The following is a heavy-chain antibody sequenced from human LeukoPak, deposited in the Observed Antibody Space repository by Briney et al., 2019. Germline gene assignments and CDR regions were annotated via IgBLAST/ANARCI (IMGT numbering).Heavy chain of an antibody. CDR3: ARDRDWFRH. V-gene: IGHV3-7*01. CDR1: GFTFSTYG. Sequence: PGGSLRLSCAASGFTFSTYGMHWVRQAPGKGLEWVANIKQDGSEKYYVDSVKGRFTISRDNAKNSLYLQMNSLRAEDTAVYYCARDRDWFRHWGQGTLVTVSS. CDR2: IKQDGSEK. J-gene: IGHJ4*02. D-gene: IGHD3-9*01.